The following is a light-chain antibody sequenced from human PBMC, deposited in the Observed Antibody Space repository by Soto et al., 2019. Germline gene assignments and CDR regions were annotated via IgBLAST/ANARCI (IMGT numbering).Light chain of an antibody. CDR3: QQYGSSPFS. CDR2: GAS. Sequence: EIVLTQSPATLSLSPGERATLSCSASQSVSSSYLAWYQQKPGQAPRLLIYGASSRATGIPDRFSGSGSGTDFTLTISRLEPEDFAVYYCQQYGSSPFSFGGGTKVDIK. J-gene: IGKJ4*01. CDR1: QSVSSSY. V-gene: IGKV3-20*01.